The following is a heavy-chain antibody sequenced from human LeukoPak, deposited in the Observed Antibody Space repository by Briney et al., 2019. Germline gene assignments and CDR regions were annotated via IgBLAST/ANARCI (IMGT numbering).Heavy chain of an antibody. CDR1: GFTFSNCS. D-gene: IGHD2-21*02. V-gene: IGHV3-21*01. Sequence: GGSLRLSCAASGFTFSNCSMNWVRQAPGKGLEWVSSISSSSYIYYADSVKGRFTISRDNAKNSLYLQMNSLRAEDTAVYYCARDVVVTEIDYWGQGTLVTVSS. CDR3: ARDVVVTEIDY. CDR2: ISSSSYI. J-gene: IGHJ4*02.